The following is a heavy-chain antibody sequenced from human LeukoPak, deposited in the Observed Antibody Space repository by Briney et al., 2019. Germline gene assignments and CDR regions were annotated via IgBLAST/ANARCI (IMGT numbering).Heavy chain of an antibody. Sequence: ASVKVSCKASGYSFTNYYIHWVRQAPGQGLEWMGTVNPSAGSTTHARNFQGRVTMTWDTWDTSTSTVYMDLSSLRSEDTAVYYCATTDAPDYYGSGRGYYWGQGTLVTVSS. CDR1: GYSFTNYY. V-gene: IGHV1-46*01. CDR3: ATTDAPDYYGSGRGYY. D-gene: IGHD3-10*01. CDR2: VNPSAGST. J-gene: IGHJ4*02.